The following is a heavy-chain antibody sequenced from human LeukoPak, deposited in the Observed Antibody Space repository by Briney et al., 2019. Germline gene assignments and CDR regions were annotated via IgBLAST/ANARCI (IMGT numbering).Heavy chain of an antibody. CDR3: AKGPPPITMVRGVTRTLDY. CDR2: INKSGGST. D-gene: IGHD3-10*01. Sequence: GGSLRLSCAASGFTFSSYAMSWVRQAPGKGLEWVSSINKSGGSTYYADSVKGRFTISRDNSKNTLYLQMNSLRAEDTAVYYCAKGPPPITMVRGVTRTLDYWGQGTLVTVSS. CDR1: GFTFSSYA. V-gene: IGHV3-23*01. J-gene: IGHJ4*02.